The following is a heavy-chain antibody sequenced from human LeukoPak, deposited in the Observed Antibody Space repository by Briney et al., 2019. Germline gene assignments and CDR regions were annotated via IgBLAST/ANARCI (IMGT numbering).Heavy chain of an antibody. CDR3: ARDFLRGAPDYFDQ. CDR1: GFTFSGYW. J-gene: IGHJ4*02. V-gene: IGHV3-7*01. D-gene: IGHD3-10*01. CDR2: INKDGSER. Sequence: GSLRLSCAASGFTFSGYWMSLVRQAPGKGVEWVANINKDGSERYNVDSVKGRFTISRDNANKSLYLQMNSLRAEDTALYYCARDFLRGAPDYFDQWGQGTLVTVSS.